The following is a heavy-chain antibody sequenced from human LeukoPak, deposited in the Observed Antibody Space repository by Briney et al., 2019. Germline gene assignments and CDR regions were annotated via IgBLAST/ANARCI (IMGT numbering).Heavy chain of an antibody. V-gene: IGHV1-46*01. J-gene: IGHJ4*02. D-gene: IGHD2-2*01. Sequence: ASVTVSFKASGYTFTSYYMHWVRQAPGQGLEGMGIINPSGGSTSYAQKFQGRVTMTRDTSTSTVYMELSRLRSDDTDLYYCARDLELGNTSAGYWGQGTLVIVSS. CDR2: INPSGGST. CDR3: ARDLELGNTSAGY. CDR1: GYTFTSYY.